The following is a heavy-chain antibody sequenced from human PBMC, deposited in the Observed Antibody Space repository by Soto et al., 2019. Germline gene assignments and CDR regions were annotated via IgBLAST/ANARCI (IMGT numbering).Heavy chain of an antibody. CDR1: WFTFSSYA. CDR2: ISGSER. CDR3: ARYYYDSSGYFTYYFDS. D-gene: IGHD3-22*01. Sequence: GVAWFTFSSYAMSRVRQAPGKGLDWVSVISGSERYYVDSVKGRFTLSRDNAKNSLYLQMNSLRAADTAVYYCARYYYDSSGYFTYYFDSWGQGTLVTVSS. J-gene: IGHJ4*02. V-gene: IGHV3-7*01.